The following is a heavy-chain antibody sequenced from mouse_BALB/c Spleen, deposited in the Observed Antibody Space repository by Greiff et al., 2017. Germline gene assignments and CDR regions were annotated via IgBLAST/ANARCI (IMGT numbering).Heavy chain of an antibody. Sequence: EVKLQESGPSLVKPSQTLSLTCSVTGDSITSGYWNWIRKFPGNKLEYMGYISYSGSTYYNPSLKSRISITRDTSKNQYYLQLNSVTTEDTATYYCARGVYYGSSYAMDYWGQGTSVTVSS. D-gene: IGHD1-1*01. CDR3: ARGVYYGSSYAMDY. CDR2: ISYSGST. CDR1: GDSITSGY. J-gene: IGHJ4*01. V-gene: IGHV3-8*02.